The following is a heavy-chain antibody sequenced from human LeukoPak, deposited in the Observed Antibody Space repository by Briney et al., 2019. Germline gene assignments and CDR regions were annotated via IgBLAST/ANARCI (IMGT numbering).Heavy chain of an antibody. CDR3: ARDDDGDLDY. J-gene: IGHJ4*02. Sequence: SETLSLTCTVSGASITSYYWTWIRQPPGKGLEWIGYIYYSGNSNYNPSLQSRLTISVDTSKNQFSLKLSSVTAADTAVYYCARDDDGDLDYWGQGTLVTVSS. CDR1: GASITSYY. V-gene: IGHV4-59*12. CDR2: IYYSGNS. D-gene: IGHD4/OR15-4a*01.